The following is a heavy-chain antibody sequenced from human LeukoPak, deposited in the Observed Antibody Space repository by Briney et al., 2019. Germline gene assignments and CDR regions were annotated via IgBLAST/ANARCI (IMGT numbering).Heavy chain of an antibody. CDR2: IKQDGSEK. CDR3: ATYDSSGYFDAFDI. V-gene: IGHV3-7*01. CDR1: GFTFSSYW. J-gene: IGHJ3*02. Sequence: PGGSLRLSCAASGFTFSSYWMSWVRQAPGKGLEWVANIKQDGSEKYYVDSVKGRFTISRDNAKNSLYLQMNSLRAEDTAVYYCATYDSSGYFDAFDIWGQGTMVTVSS. D-gene: IGHD3-22*01.